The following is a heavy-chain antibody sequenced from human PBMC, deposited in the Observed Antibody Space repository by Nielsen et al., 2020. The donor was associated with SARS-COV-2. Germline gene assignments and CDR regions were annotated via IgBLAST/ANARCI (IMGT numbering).Heavy chain of an antibody. CDR1: GYTFTNYD. D-gene: IGHD3-3*01. J-gene: IGHJ6*02. CDR2: MNPNSGNT. V-gene: IGHV1-8*01. CDR3: ARVAQYYDFWSGYYRAYYYGMDV. Sequence: ASVKVSCKASGYTFTNYDINWVRQATGQGLEWMGWMNPNSGNTGYAQKFQGRVTMTRNTSISTAYMELSSLRSEDTAVYYCARVAQYYDFWSGYYRAYYYGMDVWGQGTTVTVSS.